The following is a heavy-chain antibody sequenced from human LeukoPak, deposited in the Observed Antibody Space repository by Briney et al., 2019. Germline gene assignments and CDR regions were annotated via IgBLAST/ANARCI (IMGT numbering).Heavy chain of an antibody. D-gene: IGHD3-3*01. J-gene: IGHJ3*01. Sequence: GGSLRLSCAASGFTFSSYAMSWVRPAPGRGLEWVSAISGRGGSTYYADSVKGRCTISRDDSKQTPYLQLNSLRAAGPAVTFCAKDLQILGVVRDAFDLWGQGTMVTVSS. CDR1: GFTFSSYA. V-gene: IGHV3-23*01. CDR3: AKDLQILGVVRDAFDL. CDR2: ISGRGGST.